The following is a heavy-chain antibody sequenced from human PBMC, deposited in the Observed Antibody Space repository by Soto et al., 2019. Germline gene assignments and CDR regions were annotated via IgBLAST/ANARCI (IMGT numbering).Heavy chain of an antibody. Sequence: EVQLVESGGTLVQPGGSLRLSCAASGFTFSSYWMTWVRQAPGKGLEWVANIKQDETEKYYVDSVRGRFTISRDNAKNSLYLQRNSLRAEDTAVYFCARDKGQWLVRADYYYYMDVWGKGTTVTVSS. CDR2: IKQDETEK. CDR1: GFTFSSYW. CDR3: ARDKGQWLVRADYYYYMDV. V-gene: IGHV3-7*01. J-gene: IGHJ6*03. D-gene: IGHD6-19*01.